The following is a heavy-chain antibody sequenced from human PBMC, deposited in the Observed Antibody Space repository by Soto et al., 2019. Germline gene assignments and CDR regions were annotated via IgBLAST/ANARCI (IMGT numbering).Heavy chain of an antibody. CDR2: ISSDATNK. CDR1: GFTFRDYA. D-gene: IGHD6-6*01. Sequence: QVQLVESGGGVVQPGRSLRLSCAASGFTFRDYAMHWVRQAPGKGLEWVTLISSDATNKYLADSVKGRFTISRDNSKNTLYLQMNSLRVEDTGHYYCARQGMAARKYYSTYLDVWGQGTTVIV. V-gene: IGHV3-30-3*01. J-gene: IGHJ6*02. CDR3: ARQGMAARKYYSTYLDV.